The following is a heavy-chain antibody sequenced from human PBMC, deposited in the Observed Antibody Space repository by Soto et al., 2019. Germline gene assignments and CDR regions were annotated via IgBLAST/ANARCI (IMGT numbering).Heavy chain of an antibody. CDR2: IRYGGST. CDR3: AKDASCYSCGA. V-gene: IGHV4-39*01. CDR1: GGSISSSNFY. D-gene: IGHD2-15*01. Sequence: QLQLQESGPGLVKPSETLSLTCAVSGGSISSSNFYWGWFRQSPGKGLEWIGSIRYGGSTSYNPSLQSRITISVDTSKNQFSLNLNSVTAADTAVYYCAKDASCYSCGAWGQGVPVTVSS. J-gene: IGHJ4*02.